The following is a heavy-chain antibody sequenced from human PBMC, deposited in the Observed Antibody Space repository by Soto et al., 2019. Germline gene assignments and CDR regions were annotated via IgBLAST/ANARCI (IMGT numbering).Heavy chain of an antibody. CDR2: INPSGGST. D-gene: IGHD2-2*02. V-gene: IGHV1-46*01. Sequence: VKASSKASGYTFTSYYIHWVRQAPGQGLEWMGIINPSGGSTSYAQKFQGRVTMTRDTSTSTVYMGLSSLRSEDTSVYYCARERGTSCYNTWGQGTLVTVSS. J-gene: IGHJ4*02. CDR1: GYTFTSYY. CDR3: ARERGTSCYNT.